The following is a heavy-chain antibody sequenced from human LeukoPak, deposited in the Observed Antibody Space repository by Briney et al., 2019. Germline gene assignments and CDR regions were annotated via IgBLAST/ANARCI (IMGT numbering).Heavy chain of an antibody. CDR2: IRSKANSYAT. D-gene: IGHD2-2*01. V-gene: IGHV3-73*01. Sequence: GGSLRLSCAASGFTFSGSAMHWVRQASGKGLEWVGRIRSKANSYATAYAASVKGRFTISGDDSKNTAYLQMNSLKTEDTAVYYCTRGREYQLPGVDYYYGMDVWGQGTTVTVSS. J-gene: IGHJ6*02. CDR1: GFTFSGSA. CDR3: TRGREYQLPGVDYYYGMDV.